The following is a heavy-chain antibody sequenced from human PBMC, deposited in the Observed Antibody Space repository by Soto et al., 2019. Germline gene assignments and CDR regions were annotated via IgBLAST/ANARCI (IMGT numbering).Heavy chain of an antibody. Sequence: PGGSLRLSCASSVFTFSSYAMSWVRHSPGKGLEWVSAISGSGGSTYYADSVKGRFTISRDNSKNTLYLQMNSLRAEDTAVYYCAGDILTRSYPFDYWGQGTLVIVSS. J-gene: IGHJ4*02. CDR3: AGDILTRSYPFDY. CDR2: ISGSGGST. V-gene: IGHV3-23*01. CDR1: VFTFSSYA. D-gene: IGHD3-9*01.